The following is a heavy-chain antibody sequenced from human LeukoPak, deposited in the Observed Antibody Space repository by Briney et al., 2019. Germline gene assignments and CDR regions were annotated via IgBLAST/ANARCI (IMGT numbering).Heavy chain of an antibody. V-gene: IGHV4-59*01. Sequence: PSETLSLTCTVSGGSISSYYWSWIRQPPGKGLEWIRYIYYSGSTNYNPSLKSRVTISVDTSKNQFSLKLSSVTAADTAVYYCAREGNYDFWSDQGWFDPWGQGTLVTVSS. CDR2: IYYSGST. CDR3: AREGNYDFWSDQGWFDP. J-gene: IGHJ5*02. CDR1: GGSISSYY. D-gene: IGHD3-3*01.